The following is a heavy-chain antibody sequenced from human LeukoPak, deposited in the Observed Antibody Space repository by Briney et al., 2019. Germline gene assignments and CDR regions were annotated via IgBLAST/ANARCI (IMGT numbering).Heavy chain of an antibody. D-gene: IGHD1-26*01. CDR2: ISSSGSTI. J-gene: IGHJ4*02. V-gene: IGHV3-48*03. CDR1: GFTFSSYE. CDR3: ARVVGATVVDY. Sequence: GGSLRLSCAASGFTFSSYEMNWVRQAPGKGLERVSYISSSGSTIYYADSVKGRFTISRDNAKNSLYLQMNSLRAEDTAVYYCARVVGATVVDYWGQGTLVTVSS.